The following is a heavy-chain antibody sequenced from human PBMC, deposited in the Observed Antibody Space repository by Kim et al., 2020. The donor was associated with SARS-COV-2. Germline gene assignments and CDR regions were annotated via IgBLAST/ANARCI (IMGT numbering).Heavy chain of an antibody. CDR2: IYHSGST. V-gene: IGHV4-4*02. D-gene: IGHD3-22*01. J-gene: IGHJ3*02. CDR3: ARDRGRITMIVVVNDAFDI. Sequence: SETLSLTCAVSGGSISSSNWWSWVRQPPGKGLEWIGEIYHSGSTNYNPSLKSRVTISVDKSKNQFSLKLSSVTAADTAVYYYARDRGRITMIVVVNDAFDIWGQGTMVTVSS. CDR1: GGSISSSNW.